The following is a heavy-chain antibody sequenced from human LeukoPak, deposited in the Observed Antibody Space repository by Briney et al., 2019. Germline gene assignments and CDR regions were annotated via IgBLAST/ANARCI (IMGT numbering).Heavy chain of an antibody. V-gene: IGHV3-30-3*01. CDR1: GFTFSSYA. Sequence: GGSLRLSCAASGFTFSSYAMHWVRQAPGKGLEWVAVISYDGSNKYYADSVKGRFTISRDNSKNTLYLQMNSLRAEDTAVYYCARCALRWELLAHYYYYGMDVWGQGTTVTVSS. CDR3: ARCALRWELLAHYYYYGMDV. J-gene: IGHJ6*02. CDR2: ISYDGSNK. D-gene: IGHD1-26*01.